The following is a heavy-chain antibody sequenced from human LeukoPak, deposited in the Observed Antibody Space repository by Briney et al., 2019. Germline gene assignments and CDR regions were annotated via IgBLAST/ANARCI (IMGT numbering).Heavy chain of an antibody. J-gene: IGHJ4*02. CDR2: ISSSGSTI. CDR1: GFTFSSYE. Sequence: GGSLRLSCAASGFTFSSYEMNWVRQAPGMGLEWVSYISSSGSTIYYADSVKGRFTISRDNAKNSLYLQMNSLRAEDTAVYYCARSLLWFGELLNYFDYWGQGTLVTVSS. V-gene: IGHV3-48*03. D-gene: IGHD3-10*01. CDR3: ARSLLWFGELLNYFDY.